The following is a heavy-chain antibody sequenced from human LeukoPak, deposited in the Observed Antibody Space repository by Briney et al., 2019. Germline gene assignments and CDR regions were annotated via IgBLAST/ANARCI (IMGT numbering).Heavy chain of an antibody. V-gene: IGHV3-11*04. D-gene: IGHD3/OR15-3a*01. CDR2: ISSSSSTI. J-gene: IGHJ4*02. Sequence: GGSLRLSCAASGFTFSDYYMSWIRQAPGKGLEWVSYISSSSSTIYYADSVKGRFTISRDNAKKTLYLQMNSLRAEDTAMYYCAGLDFGQDYWGQGTLVTVSS. CDR3: AGLDFGQDY. CDR1: GFTFSDYY.